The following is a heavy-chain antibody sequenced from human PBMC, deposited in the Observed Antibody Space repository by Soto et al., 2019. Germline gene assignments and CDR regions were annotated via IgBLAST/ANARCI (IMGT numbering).Heavy chain of an antibody. J-gene: IGHJ6*02. CDR3: ARDQVAGTNYYYYGMDV. Sequence: QVQLVESGGGVVQPGRSLRLSCAASGFTFSSYAMHWVRQAPGKGLEWVAVISYDGSNKYYADSVKGRFTISRDNSKNXXDLQMNSLRAEDTAVYYCARDQVAGTNYYYYGMDVWGQGTTVTVSS. V-gene: IGHV3-30-3*01. CDR2: ISYDGSNK. CDR1: GFTFSSYA. D-gene: IGHD6-19*01.